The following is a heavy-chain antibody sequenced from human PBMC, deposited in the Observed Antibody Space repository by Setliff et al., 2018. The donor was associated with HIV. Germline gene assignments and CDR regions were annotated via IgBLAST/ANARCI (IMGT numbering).Heavy chain of an antibody. V-gene: IGHV4-4*09. Sequence: SETLSLTCSVSGVSISGHYWTWVRQPPGKGLEWIGYIYTSGTTEYNPSLASRVTIALDTAKDQVSLKLRSVTAADTALYYCARLIHTGLLYLDYWGLGMLVTVSS. CDR2: IYTSGTT. D-gene: IGHD2-8*02. CDR3: ARLIHTGLLYLDY. CDR1: GVSISGHY. J-gene: IGHJ4*02.